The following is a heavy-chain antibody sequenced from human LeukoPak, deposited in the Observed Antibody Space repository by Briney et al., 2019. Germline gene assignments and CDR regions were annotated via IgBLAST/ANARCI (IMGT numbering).Heavy chain of an antibody. D-gene: IGHD3-22*01. CDR3: AKGSDYYDSSGYSH. CDR2: IRYDGNNK. J-gene: IGHJ4*02. Sequence: GGSLRLSCAASGFSFMNAWMIWVRQAPGKGLEWVAFIRYDGNNKYYADSVKGRFTISRDNSKNTLYLQMNSLRAEDTAVYYCAKGSDYYDSSGYSHWGQGTLVTVSS. V-gene: IGHV3-30*02. CDR1: GFSFMNAW.